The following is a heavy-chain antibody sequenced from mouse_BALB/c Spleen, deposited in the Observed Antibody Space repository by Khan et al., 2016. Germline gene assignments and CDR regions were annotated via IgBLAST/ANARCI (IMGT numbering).Heavy chain of an antibody. Sequence: EVKLEESGGGLVQPGGSLKLSCAASGFDFSRYWMSWVRQAPGKGLEWIGDINPDTITIDYAPSLKDKFIISRDNAKNTLYLQLSKVRSEDTALYYCWRGNYVPGSLDYWGQGTTLTVSS. J-gene: IGHJ2*01. V-gene: IGHV4-1*02. CDR1: GFDFSRYW. CDR2: INPDTITI. CDR3: WRGNYVPGSLDY. D-gene: IGHD2-1*01.